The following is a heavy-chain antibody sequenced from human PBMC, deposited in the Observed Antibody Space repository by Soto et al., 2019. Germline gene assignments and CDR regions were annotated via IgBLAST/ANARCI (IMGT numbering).Heavy chain of an antibody. CDR3: ARVPGP. J-gene: IGHJ5*02. CDR1: GDSLSSVGYS. CDR2: IYHSGSN. Sequence: QLQLQESGSGLVKPSQTLSLTGAVSGDSLSSVGYSWSWIRQPPGKGLEWIGYIYHSGSNSYNPSLKSRVTISVARSKNQFSLKLSSVTAAAKAVYYCARVPGPWGQGTLVPFSS. V-gene: IGHV4-30-2*01.